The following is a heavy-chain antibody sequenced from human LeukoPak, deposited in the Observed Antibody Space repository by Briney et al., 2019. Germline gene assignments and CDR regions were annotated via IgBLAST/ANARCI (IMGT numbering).Heavy chain of an antibody. J-gene: IGHJ4*02. CDR2: ISSSGSTI. CDR3: ATSGWLYYFDY. Sequence: PGGSLRLSCAASGFTLSDYYMSWIRQAPGKGLEWVSYISSSGSTIYYAESVKGRFTISRDNAKNSLYLQMNSLRAEDTAVYYCATSGWLYYFDYWGQGTLATVSS. CDR1: GFTLSDYY. D-gene: IGHD6-19*01. V-gene: IGHV3-11*01.